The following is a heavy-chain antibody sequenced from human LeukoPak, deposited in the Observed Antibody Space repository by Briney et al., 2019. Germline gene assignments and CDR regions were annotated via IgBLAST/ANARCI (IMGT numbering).Heavy chain of an antibody. V-gene: IGHV1-8*01. CDR3: ARGKGDFWSGYYPYYYYYMDV. J-gene: IGHJ6*03. Sequence: ASVKVSCKASGYTFTSYDINWVRQATGQGLEWMGWMNPNSCNTGYAQKFQGRVTMTRNTSISTAYMELSSLRSEDTAVYYCARGKGDFWSGYYPYYYYYMDVWGKGTTVTVSS. D-gene: IGHD3-3*01. CDR2: MNPNSCNT. CDR1: GYTFTSYD.